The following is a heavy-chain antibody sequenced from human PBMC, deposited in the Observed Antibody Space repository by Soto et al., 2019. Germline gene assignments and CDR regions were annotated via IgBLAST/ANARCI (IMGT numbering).Heavy chain of an antibody. J-gene: IGHJ6*02. CDR1: GFIFRSYA. D-gene: IGHD6-19*01. V-gene: IGHV3-30-3*01. Sequence: XVSLSLSCAASGFIFRSYAMHWVRQAPGKGLEWVAVISYDGGNNYYANSVKGRFTISRDNSKNTLYLQMNSLMAEDTAVYYCASGRDGGWYYYYYYGMDVWGQGTTVTVSS. CDR3: ASGRDGGWYYYYYYGMDV. CDR2: ISYDGGNN.